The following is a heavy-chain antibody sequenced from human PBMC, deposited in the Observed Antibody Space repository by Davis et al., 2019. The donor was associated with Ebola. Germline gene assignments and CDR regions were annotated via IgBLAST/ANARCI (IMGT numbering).Heavy chain of an antibody. CDR2: INPNSGAT. J-gene: IGHJ4*02. CDR3: ATDSDSAGRGPGGY. CDR1: GYTFTGYY. D-gene: IGHD2-21*01. V-gene: IGHV1-2*02. Sequence: ASVKVSCKASGYTFTGYYMHWMRQAPGQGLEWMGWINPNSGATDCAQMFQGRVSMTRDTSISTAFIELSSLRSDDTAMYFCATDSDSAGRGPGGYWGQGTLVTVSS.